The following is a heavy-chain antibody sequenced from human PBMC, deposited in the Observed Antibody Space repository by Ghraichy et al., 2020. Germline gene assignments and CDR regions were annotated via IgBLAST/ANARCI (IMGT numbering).Heavy chain of an antibody. CDR3: SRLAFGFGDYDILTGYYKGSYLDQ. J-gene: IGHJ4*02. CDR2: IYHSGST. Sequence: ESLNISCTVSGGSISPYYWTWIRQPPGKGLEWIGYIYHSGSTNYHPSLKSRVTISVDTSKKHFSLKLSSVTAADTAVYYCSRLAFGFGDYDILTGYYKGSYLDQWGQGTLVTVSS. CDR1: GGSISPYY. D-gene: IGHD3-9*01. V-gene: IGHV4-59*08.